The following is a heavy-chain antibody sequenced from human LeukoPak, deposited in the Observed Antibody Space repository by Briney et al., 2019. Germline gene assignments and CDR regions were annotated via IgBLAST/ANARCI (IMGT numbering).Heavy chain of an antibody. J-gene: IGHJ6*02. CDR1: DGSISNYY. Sequence: PSETLSLTCTVSDGSISNYYWTWIRQPAGKGLEWIGRIYVSGSTNYNPSLKSRVTISVDTSKNQFSLKLSSVTAADTAVYYCARGPPGYSSSWFNDYYYYYGMDVWGQGTTVTVSS. CDR3: ARGPPGYSSSWFNDYYYYYGMDV. CDR2: IYVSGST. V-gene: IGHV4-4*07. D-gene: IGHD6-13*01.